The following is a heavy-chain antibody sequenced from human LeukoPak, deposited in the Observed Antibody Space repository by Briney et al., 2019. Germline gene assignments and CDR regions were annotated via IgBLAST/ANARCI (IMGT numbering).Heavy chain of an antibody. CDR3: ARDSNYCSGGSCYPSG. D-gene: IGHD2-15*01. V-gene: IGHV3-74*01. CDR2: INSDGSST. CDR1: GFTFSSHW. J-gene: IGHJ4*02. Sequence: GGSLRLSCAASGFTFSSHWMHWVRQAPGKGLVWVSRINSDGSSTSYADSVKGRFTISRDNAKNTLYLQMNSLRAEDTAVYYCARDSNYCSGGSCYPSGWGQGTLVTVSS.